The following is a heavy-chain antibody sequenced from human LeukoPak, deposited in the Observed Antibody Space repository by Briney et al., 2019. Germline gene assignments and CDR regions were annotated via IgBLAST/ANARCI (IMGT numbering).Heavy chain of an antibody. CDR3: ARVDYYDSSGYYPHWYFDF. D-gene: IGHD3-22*01. CDR1: GGSISSGGYS. V-gene: IGHV4-30-2*01. CDR2: IYHSGST. J-gene: IGHJ2*01. Sequence: SETLSLTCAVSGGSISSGGYSWSWIRQPPGKGLEWIGYIYHSGSTYYNPSLKSRVTLSVDRSKNQFSLKLSSVTAADTAVYYCARVDYYDSSGYYPHWYFDFWGRGTLVTVSS.